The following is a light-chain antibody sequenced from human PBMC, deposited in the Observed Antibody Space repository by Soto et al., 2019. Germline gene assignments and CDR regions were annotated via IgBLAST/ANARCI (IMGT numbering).Light chain of an antibody. V-gene: IGLV2-8*01. CDR3: SSYAGINNWV. J-gene: IGLJ3*02. Sequence: QSALTQPPSASGSPGQSVTISCTGTSSDIGADNHVSWYQQHPGKAPKLMIYEVSXRPXGVPDRFSGSKSGNTASLTVSGXXXXXXXXYYCSSYAGINNWVFGGGTKLTVL. CDR1: SSDIGADNH. CDR2: EVS.